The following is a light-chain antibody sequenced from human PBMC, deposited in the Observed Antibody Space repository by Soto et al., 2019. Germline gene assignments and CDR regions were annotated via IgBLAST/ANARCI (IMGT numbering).Light chain of an antibody. Sequence: EIVMTQSPATLSVSPGERATLSCRASQSVSSNLAWYQQKPGQAPRLLIYGASTRATGIPARFSGSGSGTELTLTIISMQSEDFAGYYCQQYNNWPPVFGPGTKVDIK. J-gene: IGKJ3*01. CDR1: QSVSSN. CDR3: QQYNNWPPV. CDR2: GAS. V-gene: IGKV3-15*01.